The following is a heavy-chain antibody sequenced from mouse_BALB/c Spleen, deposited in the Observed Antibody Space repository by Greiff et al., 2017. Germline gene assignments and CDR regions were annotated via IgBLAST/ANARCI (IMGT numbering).Heavy chain of an antibody. CDR1: GYTFTDYA. CDR2: ISTYYGDA. J-gene: IGHJ4*01. D-gene: IGHD3-3*01. Sequence: VKLVESGAELVRPGVSVKISCKGSGYTFTDYAMHWVKQSHAKSLEWIGVISTYYGDASYNQKFKGKATMTVDKSSSTAYMELARLTSEDSAIYYCARSRGPYAMDYWGQGTSVTVSS. CDR3: ARSRGPYAMDY. V-gene: IGHV1S137*01.